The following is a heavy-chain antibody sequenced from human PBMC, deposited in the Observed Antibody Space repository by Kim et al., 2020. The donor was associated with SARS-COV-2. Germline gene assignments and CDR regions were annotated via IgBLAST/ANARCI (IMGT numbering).Heavy chain of an antibody. V-gene: IGHV4-34*01. CDR3: ARGPTTVSVLDY. CDR2: INHSGST. J-gene: IGHJ4*02. CDR1: GGSFSGYY. D-gene: IGHD4-17*01. Sequence: SETLSLTCAVYGGSFSGYYWSWIRQPPGKGLEWIGEINHSGSTNYNPSLKSRVTISVDTSKNQFSLKLSSVTAADTAVYYCARGPTTVSVLDYWGQGTLVTVSS.